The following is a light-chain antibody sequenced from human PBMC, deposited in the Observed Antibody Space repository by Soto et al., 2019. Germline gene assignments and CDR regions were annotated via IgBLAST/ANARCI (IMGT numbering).Light chain of an antibody. Sequence: DIKMTQSPSAMSASVGDRVTITCRASQGIDNYLAWFQQKPGKVPQRLIYAASTLQSGVPSRFSGSGSGTEFTLTISCLQPEDFATYYCLQHRSYPLTFGGGTKVDIK. CDR3: LQHRSYPLT. CDR2: AAS. J-gene: IGKJ4*01. V-gene: IGKV1-17*03. CDR1: QGIDNY.